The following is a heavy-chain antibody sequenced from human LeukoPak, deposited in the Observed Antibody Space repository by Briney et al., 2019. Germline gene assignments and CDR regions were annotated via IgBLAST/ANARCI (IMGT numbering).Heavy chain of an antibody. D-gene: IGHD5-18*01. V-gene: IGHV4-39*01. J-gene: IGHJ4*02. CDR3: AARGYSYGYRFDY. CDR2: IYYSGRT. Sequence: SETLSLTCAVPGGSLSSSSYYWGWVRQPPGKGRGWLGSIYYSGRTYYNPSRKSRVTISVDTSKNQFSLKLSPVTAADTAVYYCAARGYSYGYRFDYWGQGTLVTVSS. CDR1: GGSLSSSSYY.